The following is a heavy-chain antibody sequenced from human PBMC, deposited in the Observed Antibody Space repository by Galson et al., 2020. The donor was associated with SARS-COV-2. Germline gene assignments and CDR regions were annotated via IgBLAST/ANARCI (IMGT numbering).Heavy chain of an antibody. CDR1: GDSISRSSYY. V-gene: IGHV4-39*01. D-gene: IGHD2-8*02. CDR2: VHYSGST. Sequence: SETLSLTCTVSGDSISRSSYYWGWIRQPPGKGLQWIGNVHYSGSTYYNPSLKSRATISGDTSKNQFSLTLTSVTAADTAVYYCARLLTDCSACNCGKGWFDPWGQGTLVTVS. CDR3: ARLLTDCSACNCGKGWFDP. J-gene: IGHJ5*02.